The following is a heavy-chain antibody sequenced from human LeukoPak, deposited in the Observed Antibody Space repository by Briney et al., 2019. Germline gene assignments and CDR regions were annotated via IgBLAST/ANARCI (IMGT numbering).Heavy chain of an antibody. CDR1: GGSFSGYY. D-gene: IGHD1-1*01. Sequence: KPSETLSLTCAVYGGSFSGYYWSWIRQPPGKGVEWIGEINHSGSTNYNPSLKSRVTISVDTSKNQFSLKLSSVTAADTAVYYCARGRTAQPGYHWFDPWGQGTLVTVSS. V-gene: IGHV4-34*01. CDR2: INHSGST. J-gene: IGHJ5*02. CDR3: ARGRTAQPGYHWFDP.